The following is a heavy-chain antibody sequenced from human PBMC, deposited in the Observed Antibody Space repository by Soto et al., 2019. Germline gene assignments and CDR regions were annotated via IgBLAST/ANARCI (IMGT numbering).Heavy chain of an antibody. V-gene: IGHV4-4*02. CDR2: ANHNGLT. D-gene: IGHD6-19*01. CDR3: ARDAAVPGESDRFDY. J-gene: IGHJ4*02. CDR1: GDSVTSNVW. Sequence: PSETLSLTCAVSGDSVTSNVWWSWVRQPPGKGLEWIGEANHNGLTDYNPSLKSRVTMSVDTSKNEFSLKLTSLTAADTAIYYCARDAAVPGESDRFDYWGQGTLITVSS.